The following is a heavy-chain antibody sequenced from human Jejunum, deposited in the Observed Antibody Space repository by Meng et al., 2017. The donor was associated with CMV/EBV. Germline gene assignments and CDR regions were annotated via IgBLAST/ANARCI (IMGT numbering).Heavy chain of an antibody. CDR2: INTHSGDA. V-gene: IGHV1-2*06. Sequence: VSCKASGYTFTGFYIHWVRQAPGPGLERMGRINTHSGDANYAQKFQGRVTMTRDTSISTAYLDLSRLKSDDTAVYYCVKALGVASTFWGQGTLVTVSS. J-gene: IGHJ4*02. CDR3: VKALGVASTF. D-gene: IGHD5-12*01. CDR1: GYTFTGFY.